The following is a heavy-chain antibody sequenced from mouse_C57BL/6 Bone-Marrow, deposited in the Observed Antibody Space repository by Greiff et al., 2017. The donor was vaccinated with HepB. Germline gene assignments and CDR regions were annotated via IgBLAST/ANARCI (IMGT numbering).Heavy chain of an antibody. CDR1: GYTFTSYW. J-gene: IGHJ2*01. CDR3: AREDTTVVADFDY. Sequence: QVQLQQPGAELVMPGASVKLSCKASGYTFTSYWMHWVKQRPGQGLEWIGEIDPSDSYTNYNQKFKGKSTLTVGKSSSTAYMQLSSLTSEDSAVYYFAREDTTVVADFDYWGQGTTLTVSS. D-gene: IGHD1-1*01. V-gene: IGHV1-69*01. CDR2: IDPSDSYT.